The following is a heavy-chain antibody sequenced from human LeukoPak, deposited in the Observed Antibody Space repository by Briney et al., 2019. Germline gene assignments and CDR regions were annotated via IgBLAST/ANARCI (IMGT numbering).Heavy chain of an antibody. CDR2: LSSRSRYI. Sequence: GGSLRLSCAASGFTFSNYAMTWVRQAPGKGLEWVSSLSSRSRYIYYADSLKGRFTISRDNAKNSLYLQMNSLRVEDTALYYCARRAPSHDFDDWGQGTLVTVSS. CDR3: ARRAPSHDFDD. CDR1: GFTFSNYA. J-gene: IGHJ4*02. V-gene: IGHV3-21*01.